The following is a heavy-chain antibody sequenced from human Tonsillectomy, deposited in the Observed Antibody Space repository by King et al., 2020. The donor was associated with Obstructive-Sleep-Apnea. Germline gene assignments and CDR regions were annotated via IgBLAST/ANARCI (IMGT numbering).Heavy chain of an antibody. D-gene: IGHD3-10*01. CDR3: ATYRLEVVSYASGTLYYLAY. CDR2: FDPEDGKT. CDR1: GHTLSDLS. V-gene: IGHV1-24*01. Sequence: KLVQSGAEVKKPGASVKGSCEVSGHTLSDLSMHWVRQAPGKGLEWMGGFDPEDGKTVYAQNFQGRVTMTDDTSTDTAYMALSSLRSKDTAVYYCATYRLEVVSYASGTLYYLAYWGQGTRVTASS. J-gene: IGHJ4*02.